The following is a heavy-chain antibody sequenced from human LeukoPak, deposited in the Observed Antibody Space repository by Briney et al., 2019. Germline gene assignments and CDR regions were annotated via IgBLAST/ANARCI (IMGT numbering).Heavy chain of an antibody. Sequence: PGGSLRLSCAASGFTFSDYYMSWIRQAPGKGLEWVSAISGSGGSTYYADSVKGRFTISRDNSKNTLYLQMNSLRAEDTAVYYCAKETLWSDPYYFDYWGQGTLVTVSS. D-gene: IGHD3-10*01. J-gene: IGHJ4*02. CDR1: GFTFSDYY. V-gene: IGHV3-23*01. CDR2: ISGSGGST. CDR3: AKETLWSDPYYFDY.